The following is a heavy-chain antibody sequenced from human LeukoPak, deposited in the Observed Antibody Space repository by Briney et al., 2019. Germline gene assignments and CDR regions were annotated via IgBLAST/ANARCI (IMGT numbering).Heavy chain of an antibody. D-gene: IGHD3-22*01. CDR3: ARDSFYYDSSDYYYEGNAFDI. V-gene: IGHV4-39*07. J-gene: IGHJ3*02. CDR1: GGSISSSSYY. Sequence: PSETLSLTCTVSGGSISSSSYYWGWIRQPPGKGLEWIGSIYYSGSTYYNPSLKSRVTISVDTSKNQFSLKLSSVTAADTAVYYCARDSFYYDSSDYYYEGNAFDIWGQGTMVTVSS. CDR2: IYYSGST.